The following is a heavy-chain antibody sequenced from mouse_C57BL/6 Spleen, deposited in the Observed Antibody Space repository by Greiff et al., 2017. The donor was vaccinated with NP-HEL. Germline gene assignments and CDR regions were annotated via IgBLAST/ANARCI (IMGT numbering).Heavy chain of an antibody. V-gene: IGHV1-50*01. CDR3: VRWGRGD. J-gene: IGHJ2*01. D-gene: IGHD3-3*01. Sequence: QVQLQQPGAELVKPGASVKLSCKASGYTFTSYWMQWVKQRPGQGLEWIGEIDPSYSSTSYNQKFKGKATLTVDPSSSTAYMQLSSLTSEDSAVFYCVRWGRGDWGKGTTLTVSS. CDR1: GYTFTSYW. CDR2: IDPSYSST.